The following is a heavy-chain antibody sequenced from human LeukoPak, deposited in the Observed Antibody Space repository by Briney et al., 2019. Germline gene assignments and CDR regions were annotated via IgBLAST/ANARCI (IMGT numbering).Heavy chain of an antibody. CDR3: ARSRGARRYYDSSGYYLAYYYYYMDV. Sequence: SETLSLTCTVSGGSISSYYWSWIRRPAGKGLEWIGRTYTSGSTNYNPSLKSRVTMSVDTSKNQFSLKLSSVTAADTAVYYCARSRGARRYYDSSGYYLAYYYYYMDVWGKGTTVTVSS. CDR1: GGSISSYY. J-gene: IGHJ6*03. V-gene: IGHV4-4*07. CDR2: TYTSGST. D-gene: IGHD3-22*01.